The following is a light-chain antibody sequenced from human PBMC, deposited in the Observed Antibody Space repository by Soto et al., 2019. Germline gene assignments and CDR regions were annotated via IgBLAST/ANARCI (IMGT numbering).Light chain of an antibody. Sequence: QSALTQPPSVAGSPGQSVTISCTGTSSDVGSYNRVSWYQQPPGTAPKLMIYDVTKRPSGVPDRISGSKSGNTASLTIAGLQAEDEADYYCCSYAGSYSRVFGGGTKLTGL. V-gene: IGLV2-18*02. J-gene: IGLJ2*01. CDR2: DVT. CDR3: CSYAGSYSRV. CDR1: SSDVGSYNR.